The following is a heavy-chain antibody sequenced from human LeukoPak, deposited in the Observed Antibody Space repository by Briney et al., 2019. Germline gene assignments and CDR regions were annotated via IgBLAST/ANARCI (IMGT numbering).Heavy chain of an antibody. J-gene: IGHJ4*02. CDR1: GYRFSPFG. Sequence: ASVKVSCKASGYRFSPFGFTWVRQVPGQGLEWMGWISGDNGNTNYAEKFQGRVTMTIDTSTTTTYMELRSLRSDDTAVYYCARYSGTFYFDYWGQGALVTVSS. D-gene: IGHD1-26*01. CDR3: ARYSGTFYFDY. V-gene: IGHV1-18*04. CDR2: ISGDNGNT.